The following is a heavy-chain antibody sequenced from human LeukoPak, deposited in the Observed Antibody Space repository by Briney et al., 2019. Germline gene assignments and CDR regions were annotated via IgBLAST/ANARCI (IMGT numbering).Heavy chain of an antibody. CDR1: GGSISSSSYY. Sequence: SETLSLTCIVSGGSISSSSYYWGWIRQPPGKGLEWIGSIYYSGSTYYNPSLKSRVTISVDTSKNQFSLKLSSVTAADTAVYYCARDYCSGGSCYFHVFDVWGQGTTVTVSS. D-gene: IGHD2-15*01. CDR2: IYYSGST. J-gene: IGHJ3*01. V-gene: IGHV4-39*07. CDR3: ARDYCSGGSCYFHVFDV.